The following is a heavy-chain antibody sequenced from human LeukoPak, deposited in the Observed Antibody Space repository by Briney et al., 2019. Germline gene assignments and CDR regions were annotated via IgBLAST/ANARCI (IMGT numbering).Heavy chain of an antibody. V-gene: IGHV4-39*07. Sequence: PSETLSLTCTVSGGSMTSSSFYWAWIRQSPGEGLEWVGSIDYSGTTVYNPSLKSRVSMSVDTSKNQFSLKLASVTAADTAVFYCARSSYSGTYYSSFDLWGQGTLVSVSS. J-gene: IGHJ3*01. CDR1: GGSMTSSSFY. D-gene: IGHD1-26*01. CDR3: ARSSYSGTYYSSFDL. CDR2: IDYSGTT.